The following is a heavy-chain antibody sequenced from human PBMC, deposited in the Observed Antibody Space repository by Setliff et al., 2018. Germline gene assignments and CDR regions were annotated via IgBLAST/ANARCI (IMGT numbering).Heavy chain of an antibody. CDR2: ISSTITST. D-gene: IGHD6-13*01. J-gene: IGHJ4*02. Sequence: PGGSLRLSCAASGFTFSSSAMAWVRQAPGKGLEWVSAISSTITSTYYADSVKGRFTISRDNSKNTLYLQMNILRAEDTAVYYCAKDSRSSWSFVYWGQGTLVTVSS. CDR3: AKDSRSSWSFVY. V-gene: IGHV3-23*01. CDR1: GFTFSSSA.